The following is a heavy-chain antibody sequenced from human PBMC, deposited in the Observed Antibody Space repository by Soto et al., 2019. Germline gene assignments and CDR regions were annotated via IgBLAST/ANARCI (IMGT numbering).Heavy chain of an antibody. CDR2: ISNDGSHE. Sequence: QRQLEESGGGVVQPGGSLRLSCAASGFTFSHYGIHWVRQAPGKGLEWVAVISNDGSHESYGDSVKGRFTISRDNSKNTAYLQMSSLRAEDSAVYFCAKATGKIAITSLWGQGTRVTVSS. J-gene: IGHJ4*02. CDR3: AKATGKIAITSL. D-gene: IGHD1-20*01. V-gene: IGHV3-30*18. CDR1: GFTFSHYG.